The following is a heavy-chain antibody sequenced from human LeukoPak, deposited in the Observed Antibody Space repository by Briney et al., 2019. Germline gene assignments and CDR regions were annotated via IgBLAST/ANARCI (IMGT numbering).Heavy chain of an antibody. CDR1: GGSISSSSYY. Sequence: SETLSPTCTVSGGSISSSSYYWGWIRQPPGKGLEWIGSIYYSGSTYYNPSLKSRVTISVDTSKNQFSLKLSSVTAADTAVYCCARRTVAGTSLYYYYYMDVWGKGTTVTVSS. J-gene: IGHJ6*03. D-gene: IGHD6-19*01. V-gene: IGHV4-39*01. CDR3: ARRTVAGTSLYYYYYMDV. CDR2: IYYSGST.